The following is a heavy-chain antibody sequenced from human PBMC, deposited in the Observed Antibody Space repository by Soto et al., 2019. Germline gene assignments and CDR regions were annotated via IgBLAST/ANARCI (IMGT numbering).Heavy chain of an antibody. J-gene: IGHJ6*02. Sequence: GGSLRLSCAASGFTFSRYGMHWVRQAPGKGLEWVSYISSSSSTIYYADSVKGRFTISRDNAKSSLYLQMNSLRDEDTAVYYCARDRGVVVPAAYYYYYYGMDVWGQGTTVTVSS. CDR2: ISSSSSTI. V-gene: IGHV3-48*02. CDR1: GFTFSRYG. CDR3: ARDRGVVVPAAYYYYYYGMDV. D-gene: IGHD2-2*01.